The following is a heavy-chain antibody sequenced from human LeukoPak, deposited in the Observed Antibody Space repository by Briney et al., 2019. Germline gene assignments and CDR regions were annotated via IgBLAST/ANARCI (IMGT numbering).Heavy chain of an antibody. D-gene: IGHD2-21*01. CDR2: INPNSGGT. CDR3: ARDLFTVVVSYAFDI. J-gene: IGHJ3*02. V-gene: IGHV1-2*02. CDR1: GYTFTGYY. Sequence: GASVKVSCKASGYTFTGYYIHWVRQAPGQGLEWMGWINPNSGGTNFLQKFQGRVTMTRDTSISTVYMELSRLRSDDTAVYYCARDLFTVVVSYAFDIWGRGTMVTVSS.